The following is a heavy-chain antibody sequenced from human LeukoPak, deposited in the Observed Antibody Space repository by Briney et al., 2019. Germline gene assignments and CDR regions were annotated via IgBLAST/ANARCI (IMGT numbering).Heavy chain of an antibody. D-gene: IGHD3-3*01. J-gene: IGHJ3*02. V-gene: IGHV4-39*07. Sequence: PSETLSLTCTVSGGSISSSSYYWGWIRQPPGKGLEWIGEIYHSGSTNYNPSLKSRVTISVDKSKNQFSLKLSSVTAADTAVYYCARGATIFGVVTLPRAFDIWGQGTMVTVSS. CDR3: ARGATIFGVVTLPRAFDI. CDR1: GGSISSSSYY. CDR2: IYHSGST.